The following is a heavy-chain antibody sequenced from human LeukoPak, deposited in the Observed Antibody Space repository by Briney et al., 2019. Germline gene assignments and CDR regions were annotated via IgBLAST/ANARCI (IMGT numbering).Heavy chain of an antibody. CDR3: AKPAKTDYADY. V-gene: IGHV3-23*01. CDR1: GFTFSSYA. Sequence: GGTLRLSCAASGFTFSSYAMNWVRQAPGKGLEWVSAISGSGGTTYYADSVKGRFTISRDNSKNTLYLQMNSLRAADTALYYCAKPAKTDYADYWGQGILVTVSS. J-gene: IGHJ4*02. CDR2: ISGSGGTT. D-gene: IGHD1-14*01.